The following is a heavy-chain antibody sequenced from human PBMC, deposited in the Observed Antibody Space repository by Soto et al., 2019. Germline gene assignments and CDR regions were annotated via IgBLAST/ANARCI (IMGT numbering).Heavy chain of an antibody. J-gene: IGHJ4*02. CDR2: IIPIFGTA. Sequence: SVKVSCKASGGTFSSYAISWVRQAPGQGLEWMGGIIPIFGTANYAQKFQGRVTITADESTSTAYMELSSLRSEDTAVYYCARDRPRGYYDSSGYYYFDYWGQGTLVTVSS. D-gene: IGHD3-22*01. CDR3: ARDRPRGYYDSSGYYYFDY. CDR1: GGTFSSYA. V-gene: IGHV1-69*13.